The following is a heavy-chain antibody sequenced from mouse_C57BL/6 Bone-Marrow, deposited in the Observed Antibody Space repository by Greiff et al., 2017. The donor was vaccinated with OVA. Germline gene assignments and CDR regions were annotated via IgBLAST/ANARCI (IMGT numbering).Heavy chain of an antibody. J-gene: IGHJ4*01. Sequence: VQLQQPGAELVRPGPSVKLSCKASGYTFTSYWMHWVKQRPGQGLEWIGVIDPSDSYTNYNQKFKGKATLTVDTSSSTAYMQLSSLTSEDSAVYYCARTGGNYNYYAMDYWGQGTSVTVSS. CDR2: IDPSDSYT. CDR1: GYTFTSYW. D-gene: IGHD2-1*01. V-gene: IGHV1-59*01. CDR3: ARTGGNYNYYAMDY.